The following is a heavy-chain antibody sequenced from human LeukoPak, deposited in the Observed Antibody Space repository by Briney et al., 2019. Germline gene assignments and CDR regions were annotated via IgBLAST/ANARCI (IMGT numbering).Heavy chain of an antibody. CDR2: INDDTP. CDR1: GFTFSTYS. D-gene: IGHD1-26*01. CDR3: AKEALVGVVDY. J-gene: IGHJ4*02. Sequence: PGGSLRLSCTTSGFTFSTYSMSWVRQAPGKGLEWVSAINDDTPYYADSVKGRFTISRDNSKNTLYLQMNSLRAEDTAVYYCAKEALVGVVDYWGQGTLVTVSS. V-gene: IGHV3-23*01.